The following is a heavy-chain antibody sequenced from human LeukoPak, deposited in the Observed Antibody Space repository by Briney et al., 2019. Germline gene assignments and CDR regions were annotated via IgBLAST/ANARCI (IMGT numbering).Heavy chain of an antibody. CDR1: GGSISSYY. Sequence: SETLSLTCTVSGGSISSYYWSWIRQPPGKGLEWIGYIYYSGSTNYNPSLKSRVTISVDTSKNQFSLKLSSVTAADTAVYYCAGELSYGLDPWGQGTLVIVSS. CDR3: AGELSYGLDP. CDR2: IYYSGST. V-gene: IGHV4-59*01. J-gene: IGHJ5*02. D-gene: IGHD5-18*01.